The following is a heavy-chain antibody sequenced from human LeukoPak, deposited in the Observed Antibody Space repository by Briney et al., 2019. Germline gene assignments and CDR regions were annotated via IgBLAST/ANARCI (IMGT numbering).Heavy chain of an antibody. CDR3: AKFLPTHIVVANYYFDY. V-gene: IGHV3-23*01. CDR1: GFTFSSYA. Sequence: PGGSLRLSCAASGFTFSSYAMSWVRQAPGKGLEWVSAISGSGGSTYYADSVKDRFTISRDNSKNTLYLQMNSLRAEDTAVYYCAKFLPTHIVVANYYFDYWGQGTLVTVSS. J-gene: IGHJ4*02. D-gene: IGHD2-21*01. CDR2: ISGSGGST.